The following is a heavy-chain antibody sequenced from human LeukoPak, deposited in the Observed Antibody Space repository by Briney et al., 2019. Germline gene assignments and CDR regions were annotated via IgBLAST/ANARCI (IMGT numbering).Heavy chain of an antibody. CDR3: ARGPWGGYYDSSGYS. V-gene: IGHV3-53*01. D-gene: IGHD3-22*01. CDR2: IYSGGST. J-gene: IGHJ4*02. CDR1: GFTFSSYV. Sequence: GGSLRLSCAASGFTFSSYVMTWVRQAPGKGLEWVSVIYSGGSTYYADSVKGRFTISRDNSKNTLYLQMNSLRAEDTAVYYCARGPWGGYYDSSGYSWGQGTLVTVSS.